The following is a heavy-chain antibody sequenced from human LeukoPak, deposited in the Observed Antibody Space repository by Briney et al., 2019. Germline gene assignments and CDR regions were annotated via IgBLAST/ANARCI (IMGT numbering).Heavy chain of an antibody. CDR1: GGSISSSNW. CDR3: ATGSGWGAFDI. V-gene: IGHV4-4*02. D-gene: IGHD3-22*01. J-gene: IGHJ3*02. Sequence: SETLSLTCAVSGGSISSSNWWSWVRHPPGKGLEWIGYIYYSGSTNYNPSLKSRVTISVDTSKNQFSLKLSSVTAADTAVYYCATGSGWGAFDIWGQGTMVTVSS. CDR2: IYYSGST.